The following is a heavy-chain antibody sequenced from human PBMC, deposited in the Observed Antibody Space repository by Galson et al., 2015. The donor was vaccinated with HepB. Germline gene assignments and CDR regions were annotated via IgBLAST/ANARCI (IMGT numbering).Heavy chain of an antibody. CDR3: ARVDLADILTGYPWYFDY. D-gene: IGHD3-9*01. J-gene: IGHJ4*02. V-gene: IGHV3-30-3*01. CDR1: GFTFSGYA. Sequence: SLRLSCAASGFTFSGYAMHWVRQAPGKGLEWVAVISYDGSNKYYADSVKGRFTTSRDNAKNSLYLQMNSLRAEDTAVYYCARVDLADILTGYPWYFDYWGQGTLVTVSS. CDR2: ISYDGSNK.